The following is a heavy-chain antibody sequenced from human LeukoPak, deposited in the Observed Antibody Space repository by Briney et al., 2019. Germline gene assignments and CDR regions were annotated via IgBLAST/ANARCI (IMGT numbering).Heavy chain of an antibody. CDR1: GYTFTSYG. J-gene: IGHJ6*02. Sequence: ASVKVSCKASGYTFTSYGISWVRQAPGQGLEWIGWISAYNGNTNYAQKLQGRVTMTTGTSTSTAYMELRSLRSDDTAVYYCARGTLDPITIFGVAYGMDVWGQGTTVTVSS. CDR3: ARGTLDPITIFGVAYGMDV. D-gene: IGHD3-3*01. V-gene: IGHV1-18*01. CDR2: ISAYNGNT.